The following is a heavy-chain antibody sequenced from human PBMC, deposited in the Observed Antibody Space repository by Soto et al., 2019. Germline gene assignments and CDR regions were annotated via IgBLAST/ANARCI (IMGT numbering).Heavy chain of an antibody. J-gene: IGHJ4*02. CDR1: GGSISSGGYY. CDR3: ARGSLRYFDWLLSPQYYFDY. D-gene: IGHD3-9*01. CDR2: IYYSGST. Sequence: PSETLSLTCTVSGGSISSGGYYWSWIRQHPGKGLEWIGYIYYSGSTYYNPSLKSRVTISVDTSKNQFSLKLSSVTAADTAVYYCARGSLRYFDWLLSPQYYFDYWGQGTLVTVSS. V-gene: IGHV4-31*03.